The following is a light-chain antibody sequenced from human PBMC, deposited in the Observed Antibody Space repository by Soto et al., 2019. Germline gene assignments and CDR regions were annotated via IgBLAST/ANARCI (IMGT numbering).Light chain of an antibody. Sequence: EIVMTQSPATLSLFPGERATFSCRASQNVNNFLAWYQQKPGQAPRLLIYDASNRATGIPARFSGSGSGTDFTLTISRLEPEDFAVYYCQQYGRSPTTFGQGTKVDIK. CDR2: DAS. V-gene: IGKV3-11*01. J-gene: IGKJ1*01. CDR1: QNVNNF. CDR3: QQYGRSPTT.